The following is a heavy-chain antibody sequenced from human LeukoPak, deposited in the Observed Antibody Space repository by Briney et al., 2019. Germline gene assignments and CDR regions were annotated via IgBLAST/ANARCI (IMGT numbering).Heavy chain of an antibody. D-gene: IGHD5-18*01. CDR2: MNPNSGNT. V-gene: IGHV1-8*01. CDR3: ARVAVNTRSYGYGGFDY. CDR1: GYTFTSYD. Sequence: ASVKVSCKASGYTFTSYDINWVRQATGQGLEWMGWMNPNSGNTGYAQKFQGRVTMTRNTSISTAYMELSSLRSEDTAVYYCARVAVNTRSYGYGGFDYWGQGTLVTVSS. J-gene: IGHJ4*02.